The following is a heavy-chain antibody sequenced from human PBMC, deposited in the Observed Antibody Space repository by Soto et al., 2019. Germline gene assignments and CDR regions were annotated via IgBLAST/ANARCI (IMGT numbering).Heavy chain of an antibody. J-gene: IGHJ4*02. CDR3: AKDRGALRWSEEHYYFDY. D-gene: IGHD2-15*01. Sequence: GGSLRLSCAASGFTFSSYGMHWVRQAPGKGLEWVAVILYDGTKKYYADSMKGRFTISRDNSKNTLYLQMNSLRAEDTAVYYCAKDRGALRWSEEHYYFDYWGQGTLVTV. CDR2: ILYDGTKK. V-gene: IGHV3-30*18. CDR1: GFTFSSYG.